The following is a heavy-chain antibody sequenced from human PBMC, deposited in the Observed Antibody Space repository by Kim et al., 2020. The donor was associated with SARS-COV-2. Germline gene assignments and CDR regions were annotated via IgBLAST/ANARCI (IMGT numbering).Heavy chain of an antibody. CDR1: GFTFSASA. CDR3: TSASRDGYNVDY. Sequence: GGSLRLSCAASGFTFSASAMHWVRQASGKGLEWVGRIRSKAKSSATAYAASVKGRFTISRDDSKNTAYLQMNSLKTEDTAVYYCTSASRDGYNVDYWGQGTLVTVSS. J-gene: IGHJ4*02. D-gene: IGHD5-12*01. V-gene: IGHV3-73*01. CDR2: IRSKAKSSAT.